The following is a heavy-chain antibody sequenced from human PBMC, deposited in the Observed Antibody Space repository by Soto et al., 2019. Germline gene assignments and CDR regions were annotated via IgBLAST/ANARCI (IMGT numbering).Heavy chain of an antibody. J-gene: IGHJ4*02. CDR2: IYYSGSN. Sequence: QVQLQESGPGMVKPSETLSLTCSVSGASVSSGTYYWQWIRQPPVEVLNWIGYIYYSGSNSYNPSPKSRVTISADTSKDQFSLRLSSVTAADTAVYYCARVGRSGYSHIWGQVTLVTVAS. D-gene: IGHD6-13*01. CDR1: GASVSSGTYY. CDR3: ARVGRSGYSHI. V-gene: IGHV4-61*01.